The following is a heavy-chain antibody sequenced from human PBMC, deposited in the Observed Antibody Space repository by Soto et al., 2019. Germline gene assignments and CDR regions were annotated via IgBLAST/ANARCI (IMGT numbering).Heavy chain of an antibody. CDR2: ILYDGNSK. D-gene: IGHD2-2*01. CDR1: GFXXXXXX. J-gene: IGHJ4*02. CDR3: ATEGGYCSSTSCLDFDY. V-gene: IGHV3-33*04. Sequence: XQPGRSLRLXXXASGFXXXXXXMHWVRQSPAXXXXXXXIILYDGNSKYYADSVKGRFAISRDNSKSTVYLQMNDLRAEDTAVYYCATEGGYCSSTSCLDFDYRGQGTLVTVSS.